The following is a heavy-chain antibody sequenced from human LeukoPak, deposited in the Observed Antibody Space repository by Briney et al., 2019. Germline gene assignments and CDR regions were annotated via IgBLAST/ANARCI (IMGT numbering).Heavy chain of an antibody. CDR2: FDPEDGET. V-gene: IGHV1-24*01. CDR1: GYTLTDLS. CDR3: ATDGPYTAMVKGGDY. D-gene: IGHD5-18*01. Sequence: ASVKVSRKVSGYTLTDLSMHWVRQAPGKGLEWMGGFDPEDGETIYAQKFQGRVTMTEDTSTDTAYMKLSSLRSEDTAVYYCATDGPYTAMVKGGDYWGQGTLVTVSS. J-gene: IGHJ4*02.